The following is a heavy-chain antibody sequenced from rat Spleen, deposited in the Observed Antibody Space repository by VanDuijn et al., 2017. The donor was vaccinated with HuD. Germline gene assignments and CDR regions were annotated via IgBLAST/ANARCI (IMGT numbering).Heavy chain of an antibody. CDR2: ITNAGNST. Sequence: EVQLVESDGGLVQPGKSLKLSCAASGFTFSDYYMAWVRQAPGKGLEWVASITNAGNSTYYLDSVKGRFTISRDNAKSTLYLQMDSLRSEDTATYYGTTVTIPAPYWYFDFWGPGTMVTVSS. D-gene: IGHD1-2*01. CDR1: GFTFSDYY. CDR3: TTVTIPAPYWYFDF. V-gene: IGHV5-20*01. J-gene: IGHJ1*01.